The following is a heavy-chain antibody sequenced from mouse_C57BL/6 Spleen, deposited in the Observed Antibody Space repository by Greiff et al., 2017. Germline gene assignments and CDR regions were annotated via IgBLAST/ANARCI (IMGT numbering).Heavy chain of an antibody. V-gene: IGHV1-55*01. Sequence: QVQLKQPGAELVKPGASVKMSCKASGYTFTSYWITWVKQRPGQGLEWIGDIYPGSGSTNYNEKFKSKATLTVDTSSSTAYMQLSSLTSEDSAVYYCARRISYDYVQRGYFDVWGTGTTVTVSS. CDR1: GYTFTSYW. CDR3: ARRISYDYVQRGYFDV. D-gene: IGHD2-4*01. J-gene: IGHJ1*03. CDR2: IYPGSGST.